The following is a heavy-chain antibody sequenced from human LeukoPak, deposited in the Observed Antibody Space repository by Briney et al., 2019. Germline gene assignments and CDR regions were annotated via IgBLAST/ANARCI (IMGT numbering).Heavy chain of an antibody. V-gene: IGHV3-53*01. CDR3: ARDPLTRKVSDAFDL. J-gene: IGHJ3*01. CDR1: GASVSSGDHH. CDR2: IYTGGKT. D-gene: IGHD3-3*01. Sequence: ETLSLTCIVSGASVSSGDHHWSWIRQAPGMGLEWVSLIYTGGKTDYADSVKGRFTISRDDSKNIVFLQMDSLRAEDTAMYFCARDPLTRKVSDAFDLWGQGTMVIVSS.